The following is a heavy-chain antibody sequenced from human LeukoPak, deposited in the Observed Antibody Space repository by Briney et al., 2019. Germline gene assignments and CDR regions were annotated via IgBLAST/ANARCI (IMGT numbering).Heavy chain of an antibody. D-gene: IGHD7-27*01. CDR3: ARDRSKTGAVYYFDY. J-gene: IGHJ4*02. V-gene: IGHV4-61*02. CDR1: GGSISSGSYY. Sequence: SETLSLTCTVSGGSISSGSYYWSWIRQPAGKGLEWIGRIYTSGSTNYNPSLKSRVTISVDTSKNQFSLKLSSVTAADTAVYYCARDRSKTGAVYYFDYWGQGTLVTVSS. CDR2: IYTSGST.